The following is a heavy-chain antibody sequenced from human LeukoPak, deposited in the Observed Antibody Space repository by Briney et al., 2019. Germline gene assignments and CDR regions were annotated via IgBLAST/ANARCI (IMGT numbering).Heavy chain of an antibody. Sequence: ASVKVSCKASGYTFTSYYMHWVRQAPGQGLEWMGIINPSGGSTSYAQKVQGRVTMTTDTSTSTAYMELRSLRSDDTAVYYCARDDPITMVRGAPDYWGQGTLVTVSS. V-gene: IGHV1-46*01. CDR3: ARDDPITMVRGAPDY. J-gene: IGHJ4*02. CDR2: INPSGGST. D-gene: IGHD3-10*01. CDR1: GYTFTSYY.